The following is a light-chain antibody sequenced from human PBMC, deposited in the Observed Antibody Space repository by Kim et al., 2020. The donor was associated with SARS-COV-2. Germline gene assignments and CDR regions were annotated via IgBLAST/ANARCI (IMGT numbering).Light chain of an antibody. CDR1: QSVSSK. V-gene: IGKV3-15*01. CDR3: QHYTYWRT. Sequence: SPATLFVSPGERAPLSCRASQSVSSKVAWYQQKPGQAPRLLIYGASTRATGIPAMFTGSWSGTEFTLTISSLQSEDFGVYYCQHYTYWRTFGHGTKVDIK. J-gene: IGKJ1*01. CDR2: GAS.